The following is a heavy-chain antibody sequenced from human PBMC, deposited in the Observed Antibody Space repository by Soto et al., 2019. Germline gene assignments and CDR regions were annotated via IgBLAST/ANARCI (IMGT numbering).Heavy chain of an antibody. D-gene: IGHD3-22*01. J-gene: IGHJ4*02. CDR1: GDSISSFY. V-gene: IGHV4-59*01. CDR2: IYDSGST. CDR3: ARDRALYESSGLYFDY. Sequence: SETLSLTCTVSGDSISSFYWSWIRQSPGKGLEWIGYIYDSGSTKYNPSLESRVTISGDTSKNQFSLKLRSVTAADAAVYFCARDRALYESSGLYFDYWGQGIQVTVSS.